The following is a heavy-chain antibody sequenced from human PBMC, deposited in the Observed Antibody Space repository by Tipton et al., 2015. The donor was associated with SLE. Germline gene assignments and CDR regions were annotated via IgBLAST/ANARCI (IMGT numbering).Heavy chain of an antibody. J-gene: IGHJ3*01. D-gene: IGHD3-10*01. CDR1: GGSISHFY. CDR3: ARHLGVIVAFEV. Sequence: TLSLTCSVSGGSISHFYWSWIRQPPGKGLEWIGFFYFSGSSQYNPSLKSRVAISADTSNNQFSLELRSVTAADTAVYYCARHLGVIVAFEVWGQGTVLTVSS. V-gene: IGHV4-59*01. CDR2: FYFSGSS.